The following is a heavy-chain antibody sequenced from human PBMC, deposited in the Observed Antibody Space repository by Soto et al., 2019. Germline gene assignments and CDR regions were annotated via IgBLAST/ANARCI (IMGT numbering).Heavy chain of an antibody. D-gene: IGHD2-21*02. CDR3: ARLIVQENCGGDCPAA. CDR2: IIPIFGTA. Sequence: QVQLVQSGAEVKKPGSSVKVSCKASGGTFSSYAISWVRQAPGQGLEWMGGIIPIFGTANYAQKFQGRVTITADKSTSTAYIELSSLRSEDTAVYYCARLIVQENCGGDCPAAWGQGTLVTVSS. CDR1: GGTFSSYA. V-gene: IGHV1-69*06. J-gene: IGHJ5*02.